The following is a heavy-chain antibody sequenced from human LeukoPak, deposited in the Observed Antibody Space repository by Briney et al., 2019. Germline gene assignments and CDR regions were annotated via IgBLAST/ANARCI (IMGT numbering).Heavy chain of an antibody. J-gene: IGHJ6*03. CDR1: GWSFSGYY. V-gene: IGHV4-34*01. D-gene: IGHD6-6*01. CDR2: INHSGST. Sequence: SETLSLTCAVYGWSFSGYYLSWIRQPPGKGLEWIGEINHSGSTNYNPSLKSRVAISVDTSKNQFSLKLSSVPAADTAVYYCARAYSSSSPSSFYYYYYYMDVWGKGTTVTVSS. CDR3: ARAYSSSSPSSFYYYYYYMDV.